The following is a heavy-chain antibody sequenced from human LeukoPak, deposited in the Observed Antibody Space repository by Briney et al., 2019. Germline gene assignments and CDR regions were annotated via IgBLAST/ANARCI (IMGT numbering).Heavy chain of an antibody. CDR1: GGSICSYY. V-gene: IGHV4-59*01. CDR3: ARDSSAIADNWFDP. Sequence: SETLSLTCTVSGGSICSYYWSWIRQPPGKGLEWIGYLYNRATTNYNPSLKSRVTISVDTSKNQFSLNLSSVTAADTAVYYCARDSSAIADNWFDPWGQGTLVTVSS. D-gene: IGHD2-2*02. J-gene: IGHJ5*02. CDR2: LYNRATT.